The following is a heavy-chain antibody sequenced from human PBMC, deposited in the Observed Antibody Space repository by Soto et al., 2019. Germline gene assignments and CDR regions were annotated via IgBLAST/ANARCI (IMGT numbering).Heavy chain of an antibody. J-gene: IGHJ4*03. D-gene: IGHD3-10*01. CDR3: ARRAGGSGSNYFFDF. Sequence: QLQLQESGPGLVKSSETLSLTCTVSGGSISSSSYYWGWIRQPPGKGLQWIGSIYYSGSTYYNPSLKSRVTTSVDTSKNQFSLKLNSVTAADTAVYYCARRAGGSGSNYFFDFWGHGTLVTVSS. V-gene: IGHV4-39*01. CDR2: IYYSGST. CDR1: GGSISSSSYY.